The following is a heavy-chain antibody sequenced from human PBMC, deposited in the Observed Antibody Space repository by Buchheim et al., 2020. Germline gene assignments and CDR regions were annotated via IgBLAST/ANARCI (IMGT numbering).Heavy chain of an antibody. CDR1: GGSISSYY. CDR3: ARDVVVVAARWYYGMDV. V-gene: IGHV4-59*01. CDR2: IYYSGST. D-gene: IGHD2-15*01. Sequence: QVQLQESGPGLVKPSETLSLTCTVSGGSISSYYWSWIRQPPGKGLEWIGYIYYSGSTNYNPSLKSRVTISVDTSKNQFSLKLSSVTAADTAVYYCARDVVVVAARWYYGMDVWGQGTT. J-gene: IGHJ6*02.